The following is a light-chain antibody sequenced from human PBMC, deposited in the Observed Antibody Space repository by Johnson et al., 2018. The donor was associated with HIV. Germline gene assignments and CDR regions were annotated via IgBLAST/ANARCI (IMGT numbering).Light chain of an antibody. Sequence: QSVLTQPPSVSAAPGQKVTISCSGSSFNIGINFVSWYQQVPGTAPKLLICENNKRPSGIPDRFSGSKSGTSATLGITGLQTGDEADYYCATWDTSLSAGGVFGTGTKVTVL. CDR2: ENN. CDR1: SFNIGINF. V-gene: IGLV1-51*02. J-gene: IGLJ1*01. CDR3: ATWDTSLSAGGV.